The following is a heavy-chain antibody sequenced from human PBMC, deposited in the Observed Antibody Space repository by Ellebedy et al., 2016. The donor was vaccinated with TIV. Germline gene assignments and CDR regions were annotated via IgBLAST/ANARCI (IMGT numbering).Heavy chain of an antibody. J-gene: IGHJ5*02. Sequence: PGGSLRLSCAASGFTFSSYWMSWVRQAPGRGLAWVANIHPDGSEKYYVDSVKGRFTISRDNAKNSLFLQMNSLRAGDTGVYYCARADNWLDPWGQGTLVTVSS. CDR1: GFTFSSYW. CDR3: ARADNWLDP. V-gene: IGHV3-7*04. CDR2: IHPDGSEK.